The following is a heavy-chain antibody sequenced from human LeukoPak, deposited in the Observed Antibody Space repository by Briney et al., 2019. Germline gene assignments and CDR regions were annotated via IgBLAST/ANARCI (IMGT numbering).Heavy chain of an antibody. D-gene: IGHD3-16*01. V-gene: IGHV3-33*01. Sequence: GGSLRLSCAASGFAFSSYGMHWVRQAPGKGLEWEAVIFYDGSEKYYADSVKGRFTISRDNSKNTLYLQMNSLRADDTAVYYCARSEFGAFDMWGQGTMVTVSS. CDR3: ARSEFGAFDM. CDR2: IFYDGSEK. J-gene: IGHJ3*02. CDR1: GFAFSSYG.